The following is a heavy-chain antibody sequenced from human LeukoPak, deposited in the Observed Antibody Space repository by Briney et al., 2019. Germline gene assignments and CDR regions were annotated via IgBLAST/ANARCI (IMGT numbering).Heavy chain of an antibody. CDR2: IYYSGST. CDR3: ARDRSGKNAFDI. V-gene: IGHV4-59*01. CDR1: SGSINNFY. D-gene: IGHD3-10*01. J-gene: IGHJ3*02. Sequence: SETLSLTCTVSSGSINNFYWTWIRQPPGKGLEWIGYIYYSGSTNYNPSLKSRVTISVDTSKNQFSLKLSSVTAADTAVYYCARDRSGKNAFDIWGQGTMVTVSS.